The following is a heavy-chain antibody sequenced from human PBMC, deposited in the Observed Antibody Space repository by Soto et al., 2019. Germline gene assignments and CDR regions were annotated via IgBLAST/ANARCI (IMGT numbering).Heavy chain of an antibody. CDR3: ARDWDVLIAEAWGIYYYGMDV. V-gene: IGHV1-69*13. CDR2: IIPIFGTA. D-gene: IGHD2-8*01. J-gene: IGHJ6*02. Sequence: SVKVSCKASGGTFSSYAISWVRQAPGQGLEWMGGIIPIFGTANYAQKFQGRVTITADESTSTAYMELSSLRSEDTAVYYCARDWDVLIAEAWGIYYYGMDVWGQGTTVTVSS. CDR1: GGTFSSYA.